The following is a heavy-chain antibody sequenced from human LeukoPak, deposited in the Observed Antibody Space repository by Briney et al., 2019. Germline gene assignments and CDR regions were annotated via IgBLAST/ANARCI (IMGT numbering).Heavy chain of an antibody. J-gene: IGHJ5*02. D-gene: IGHD1-1*01. CDR2: INPNDGST. Sequence: GASVKVSCKAPGSSFSGYYMQWVRQAPGQGLEWVGIINPNDGSTKYAQKFQGRVTMTGDTSTSTVYMEVSSLRSEDTAVYYCARHGLQTRYSWNDEGRKNWFDPWGQGTLVTVSS. CDR3: ARHGLQTRYSWNDEGRKNWFDP. CDR1: GSSFSGYY. V-gene: IGHV1-46*01.